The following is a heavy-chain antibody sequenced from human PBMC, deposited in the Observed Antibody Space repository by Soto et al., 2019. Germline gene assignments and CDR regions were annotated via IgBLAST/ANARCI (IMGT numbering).Heavy chain of an antibody. D-gene: IGHD2-2*01. J-gene: IGHJ5*02. CDR2: INPNSGGT. Sequence: ASVKVSCKASGYTFTGYYMHWVRQAPGQGLEWMGWINPNSGGTNYAQKFQGWVTMTRDTSISTAYMELSRLRSDDTAVYYCARARYCSSTSCYAYWFDPWGQGTLVTVSS. V-gene: IGHV1-2*04. CDR3: ARARYCSSTSCYAYWFDP. CDR1: GYTFTGYY.